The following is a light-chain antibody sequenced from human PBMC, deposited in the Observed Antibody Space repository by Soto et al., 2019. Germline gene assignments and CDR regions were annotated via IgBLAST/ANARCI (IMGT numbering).Light chain of an antibody. J-gene: IGKJ1*01. V-gene: IGKV3-20*01. Sequence: EIELTQSPGTLSLSPGERATLSCRASQSVSSSYLAWYQQKPGQAPRLLIYGASSVATGISYRFSGSGSGTYFTLSINRLEPEDSAVYYFQQYGSSFGQGTKLEIK. CDR2: GAS. CDR1: QSVSSSY. CDR3: QQYGSS.